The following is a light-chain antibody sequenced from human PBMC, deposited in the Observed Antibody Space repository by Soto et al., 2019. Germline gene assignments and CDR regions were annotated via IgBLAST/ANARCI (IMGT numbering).Light chain of an antibody. CDR1: TLPNQY. CDR2: KDS. J-gene: IGLJ2*01. CDR3: QSADRTGTVV. V-gene: IGLV3-25*03. Sequence: SYELTQAPSVSVSPGQTARITCSGDTLPNQYTFWYQQKPGQAPVLVIYKDSERPSGIPERFSGSSSGTTVTLTISGVQAEDEADYYCQSADRTGTVVFGGGTKLTVL.